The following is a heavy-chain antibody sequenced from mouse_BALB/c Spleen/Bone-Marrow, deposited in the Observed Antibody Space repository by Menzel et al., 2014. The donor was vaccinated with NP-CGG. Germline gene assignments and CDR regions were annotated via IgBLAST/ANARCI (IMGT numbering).Heavy chain of an antibody. V-gene: IGHV2-9*02. CDR1: GFSLTGYG. J-gene: IGHJ4*01. Sequence: QVQLQQPGPGLVAPSQSLSITCTVSGFSLTGYGVNWVRQPPGKGLEWLGVIWAGGSTNYNLALMSRLSISKDNSKSQVFLKMNSLQTDDTAMYYCARDPRTGTGAMDYWGQGTSVTVSS. CDR2: IWAGGST. D-gene: IGHD4-1*01. CDR3: ARDPRTGTGAMDY.